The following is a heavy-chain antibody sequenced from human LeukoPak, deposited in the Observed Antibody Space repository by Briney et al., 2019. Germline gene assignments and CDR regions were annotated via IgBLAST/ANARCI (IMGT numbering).Heavy chain of an antibody. Sequence: SQTLSLTCAISGDSVSSNSVIWNWIRESPSRGLEWLGRTYYRSTWYNDYAVSVRGRITVNPDTSKNQFSLHLNSVTPEDTAVYYCARRLTQYDCFDPWGQGILVTVSS. CDR1: GDSVSSNSVI. V-gene: IGHV6-1*01. CDR3: ARRLTQYDCFDP. D-gene: IGHD2-2*01. CDR2: TYYRSTWYN. J-gene: IGHJ5*02.